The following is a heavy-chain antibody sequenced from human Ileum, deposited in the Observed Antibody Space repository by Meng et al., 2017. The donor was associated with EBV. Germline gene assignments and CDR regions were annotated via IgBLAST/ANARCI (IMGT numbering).Heavy chain of an antibody. CDR3: ARPIAAAGWFDP. V-gene: IGHV4-39*01. J-gene: IGHJ5*02. CDR2: IYYSGRT. CDR1: GGPINSSSYY. Sequence: QLQVQESGPVLETPSETLSPPCTVSGGPINSSSYYWGWIRQPPGKGLEWIGSIYYSGRTYYNPPLKSRVTISVDTSKNQFSLKLSSVTAADTAVYYCARPIAAAGWFDPWGQGTLVTVSS. D-gene: IGHD6-13*01.